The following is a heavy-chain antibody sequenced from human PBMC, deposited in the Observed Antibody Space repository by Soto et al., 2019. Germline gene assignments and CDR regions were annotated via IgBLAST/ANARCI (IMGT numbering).Heavy chain of an antibody. CDR1: GFTFSSYA. CDR2: ISYDGSNK. V-gene: IGHV3-30-3*01. D-gene: IGHD4-4*01. Sequence: GGSLRLSCAASGFTFSSYAMHWVRQAPGKGLEWVAVISYDGSNKYYADSVKGRFTISRDNSKNTLYLQMNSLRAEDTAVYYCARERGMYSNYSLRFDPWGQGTLVTVSS. CDR3: ARERGMYSNYSLRFDP. J-gene: IGHJ5*02.